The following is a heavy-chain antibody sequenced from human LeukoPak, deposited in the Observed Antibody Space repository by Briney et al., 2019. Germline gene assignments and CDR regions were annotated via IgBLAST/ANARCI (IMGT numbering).Heavy chain of an antibody. V-gene: IGHV3-48*03. CDR3: AKWGGKWLSSAFDI. Sequence: GGSLRLSCAASGFTFSNYEMHWVRQAPGKGLEWVSHISDSGSSIYYADSVKGRFTISRDNAKNSLYLQMNSLRAEDTAVYYCAKWGGKWLSSAFDIWGQGTMVTVSS. CDR1: GFTFSNYE. J-gene: IGHJ3*02. CDR2: ISDSGSSI. D-gene: IGHD6-19*01.